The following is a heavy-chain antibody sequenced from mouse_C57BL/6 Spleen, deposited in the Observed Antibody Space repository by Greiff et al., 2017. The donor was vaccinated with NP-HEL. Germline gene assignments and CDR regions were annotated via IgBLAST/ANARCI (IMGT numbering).Heavy chain of an antibody. D-gene: IGHD2-3*01. CDR1: GYTFTDYE. J-gene: IGHJ2*01. CDR2: IDPETGGT. Sequence: QVQLKQSGAELVRPGASVTLSCKASGYTFTDYEMHWVKQTPVHGLEWIGAIDPETGGTAYNQKFKGKAILTADKSSSTAYMELRSLTSEDSAVYYCTRAGDGYYVGYFDYWGQGTTLTVSS. CDR3: TRAGDGYYVGYFDY. V-gene: IGHV1-15*01.